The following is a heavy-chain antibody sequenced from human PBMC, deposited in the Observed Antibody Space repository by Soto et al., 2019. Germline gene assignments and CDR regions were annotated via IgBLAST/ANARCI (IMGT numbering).Heavy chain of an antibody. CDR1: GGSISSGGYS. CDR3: AGGIAARPLGY. J-gene: IGHJ4*02. V-gene: IGHV4-30-2*01. Sequence: QLQLQESGSGLVKPSQTLSLTCAVSGGSISSGGYSWSWIRQPPGKGLEWIGYIYHSGSTYYNPSLQSRVTIPADRSKNQFSLKLSSVTAADTAVYYCAGGIAARPLGYWGQGTLVTVSS. CDR2: IYHSGST. D-gene: IGHD6-6*01.